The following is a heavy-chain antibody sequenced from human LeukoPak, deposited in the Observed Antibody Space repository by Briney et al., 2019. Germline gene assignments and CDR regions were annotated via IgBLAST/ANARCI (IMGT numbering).Heavy chain of an antibody. J-gene: IGHJ6*02. CDR1: GFTFSNAW. V-gene: IGHV3-15*01. CDR3: TTGPFDYYGSAIYLANGMDV. D-gene: IGHD3-10*01. Sequence: GGSLRLSCAASGFTFSNAWMSWVRQAPGKGLEWVGRIKSKSNGGTTDYTAPVKGRFTISRDDSKNTLYLQMNSLKTEDTAVYYCTTGPFDYYGSAIYLANGMDVWGQGTTVTVPS. CDR2: IKSKSNGGTT.